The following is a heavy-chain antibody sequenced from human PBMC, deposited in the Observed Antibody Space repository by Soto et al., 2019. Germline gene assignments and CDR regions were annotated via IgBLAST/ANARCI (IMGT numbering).Heavy chain of an antibody. CDR2: ISPFNGHT. J-gene: IGHJ5*02. V-gene: IGHV1-18*01. CDR3: AREPPRATAGLNYFDP. D-gene: IGHD6-13*01. Sequence: ASVKVSCKTSGYTFINFGIGWVRQSPGQGLEWMGWISPFNGHTHYAQKFQGRVSLTTDTSTSTAFLELRSLTYDDTAVYYCAREPPRATAGLNYFDPWGQGTLVTVSS. CDR1: GYTFINFG.